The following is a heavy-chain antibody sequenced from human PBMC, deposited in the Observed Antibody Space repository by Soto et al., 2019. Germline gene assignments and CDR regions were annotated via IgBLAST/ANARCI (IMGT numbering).Heavy chain of an antibody. CDR2: ISYDGSNK. CDR3: AKGDYYDSSGYYVPTEYYGMDV. Sequence: GGSLRLSCVVSGFTFSSYGMHWVRQAPGKGLEWVAVISYDGSNKYYADSVKGRFTISRDNSKNTLYLQMNSLRAEDTAVYYCAKGDYYDSSGYYVPTEYYGMDVWGQGTTVTVSS. V-gene: IGHV3-30*18. D-gene: IGHD3-22*01. J-gene: IGHJ6*02. CDR1: GFTFSSYG.